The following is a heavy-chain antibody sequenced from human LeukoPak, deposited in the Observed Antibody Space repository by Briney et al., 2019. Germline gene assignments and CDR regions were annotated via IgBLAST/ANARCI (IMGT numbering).Heavy chain of an antibody. J-gene: IGHJ4*02. CDR1: GGSISSGSYY. D-gene: IGHD6-19*01. CDR3: ARGSPRYLLPGYSSGWFDY. V-gene: IGHV4-61*02. CDR2: IYTSGST. Sequence: ASQTLSLTCTVSGGSISSGSYYWSWIRQPAGKGLEWIGRIYTSGSTNYNPSLKSRVTISVDTSKNQFSLKLSSVTAADTAVYYCARGSPRYLLPGYSSGWFDYWGQGTLVTVSS.